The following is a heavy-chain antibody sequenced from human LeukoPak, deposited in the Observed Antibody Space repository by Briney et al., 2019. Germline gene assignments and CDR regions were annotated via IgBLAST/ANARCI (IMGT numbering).Heavy chain of an antibody. J-gene: IGHJ2*01. CDR3: ARREDFWYFDL. CDR1: GGSISTYY. V-gene: IGHV4-59*08. Sequence: SETLSLTCTISGGSISTYYWSWIRPPAGKGLEWIGYIYYTGSTNYNPSLKSRVTFSVDTSKNHFSLKLISVTAADTAVYYCARREDFWYFDLWGRGTLVTVSS. CDR2: IYYTGST.